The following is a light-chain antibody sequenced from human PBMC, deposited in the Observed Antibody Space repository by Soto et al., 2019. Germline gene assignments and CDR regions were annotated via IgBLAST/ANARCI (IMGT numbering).Light chain of an antibody. J-gene: IGKJ5*01. CDR1: QGIKDY. CDR2: DVS. V-gene: IGKV3D-11*01. Sequence: EIVMTQSPATLSVSPGERATLSCRASQGIKDYLAWFQQKPGQAPRLLIYDVSNRATGIPARFSGSGSGTDFTLTISSLEPEDFAIYYCQQRNDWQVTFGQGTRLEIK. CDR3: QQRNDWQVT.